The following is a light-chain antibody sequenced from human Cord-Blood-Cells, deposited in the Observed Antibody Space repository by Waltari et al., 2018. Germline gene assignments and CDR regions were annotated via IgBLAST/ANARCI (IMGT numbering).Light chain of an antibody. V-gene: IGLV2-14*01. CDR2: DVS. CDR3: SSYTSSSTRV. J-gene: IGLJ3*02. CDR1: SSDVGGYNY. Sequence: QSALTQPASVSGSPRQSITTSSTGTSSDVGGYNYVSWYQQHPGKAPKLKIYDVSNRPSGVSNRFSGSKSGNTASLTISGLQAEDEADYYCSSYTSSSTRVFGGGTKLTVL.